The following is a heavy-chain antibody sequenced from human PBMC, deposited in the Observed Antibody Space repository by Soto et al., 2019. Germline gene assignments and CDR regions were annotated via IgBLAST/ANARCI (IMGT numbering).Heavy chain of an antibody. CDR2: MNPNSGNT. Sequence: QVQLVQSGAEVKKPGASLKVSCKASGYTFTSYDINWVRLATGQGLEWMGWMNPNSGNTGYAQKFHGRVTMTRNTSISTAYMELSSLRSEDTAVYYCARAGYSGYDYYYYYGMDVWGQGTTVTVSS. V-gene: IGHV1-8*01. CDR1: GYTFTSYD. D-gene: IGHD5-12*01. CDR3: ARAGYSGYDYYYYYGMDV. J-gene: IGHJ6*01.